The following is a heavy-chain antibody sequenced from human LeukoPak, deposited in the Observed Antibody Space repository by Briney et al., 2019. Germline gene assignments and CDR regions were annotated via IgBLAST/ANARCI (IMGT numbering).Heavy chain of an antibody. Sequence: GGSLRLSCAASGFTFSSYSMNWVRQAPGKGLEWVSSISSSSSYIYYADSVKGRFTISRDNSKNTLYLQMNSLRAEDTAVYYCAKDTAPTGWGQGTLVTVSS. V-gene: IGHV3-21*04. CDR2: ISSSSSYI. J-gene: IGHJ4*02. CDR3: AKDTAPTG. CDR1: GFTFSSYS. D-gene: IGHD5-18*01.